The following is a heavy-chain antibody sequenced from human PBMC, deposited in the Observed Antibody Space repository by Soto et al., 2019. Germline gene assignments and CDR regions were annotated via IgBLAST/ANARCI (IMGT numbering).Heavy chain of an antibody. CDR2: VYHSGST. V-gene: IGHV4-39*01. CDR1: GGSIRTTNYF. J-gene: IGHJ5*02. Sequence: LSLTCSVSGGSIRTTNYFWAWIRQPPGKGLEWIASVYHSGSTYYNPSLKSRVTVSVDPSKNQFALTLSSASAADTAMYYCARDSGWFDPWGQGTLVTVSS. CDR3: ARDSGWFDP.